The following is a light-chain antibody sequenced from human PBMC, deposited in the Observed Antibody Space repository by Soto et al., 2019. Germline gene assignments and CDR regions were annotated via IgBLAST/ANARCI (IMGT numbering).Light chain of an antibody. J-gene: IGKJ2*01. Sequence: EIVMTQSPATLSVSPGERATLSCRASQSVTSNLAWYQQKPGQAPRLLIYGASTRATGIPARFSGSGSGTEFPLTISSLQSEDFAVYYCQQYNNWPVTFGQGTHLEIK. V-gene: IGKV3-15*01. CDR2: GAS. CDR1: QSVTSN. CDR3: QQYNNWPVT.